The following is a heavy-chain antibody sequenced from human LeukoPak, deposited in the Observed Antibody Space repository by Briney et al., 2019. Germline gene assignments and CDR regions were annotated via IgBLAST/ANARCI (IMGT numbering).Heavy chain of an antibody. CDR2: IYYSGST. V-gene: IGHV4-59*01. CDR1: GGSISSYY. J-gene: IGHJ4*02. D-gene: IGHD3-16*02. CDR3: ARVGRVWGGYPL. Sequence: KSSETLSLTCTVSGGSISSYYWSWIRQPPGKGLEWIGYIYYSGSTNYNPSLKSRVTISVDTSKNQFSLKLSSVTAADTAVYYCARVGRVWGGYPLWGQGTLVTVSS.